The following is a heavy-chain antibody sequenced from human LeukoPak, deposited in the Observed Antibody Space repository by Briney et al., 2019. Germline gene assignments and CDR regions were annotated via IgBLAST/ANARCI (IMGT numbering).Heavy chain of an antibody. CDR2: ISGSGGST. Sequence: GGSLRLSCAASGFTFSSYAMSWVRQASGKGLEWVSAISGSGGSTYYADSVKGRFTISRDNSKNTLYLQMNSLRAEDTAVYYCAKESAYYYDSSGYQDYWGQGTLVTVSS. CDR1: GFTFSSYA. CDR3: AKESAYYYDSSGYQDY. J-gene: IGHJ4*02. V-gene: IGHV3-23*01. D-gene: IGHD3-22*01.